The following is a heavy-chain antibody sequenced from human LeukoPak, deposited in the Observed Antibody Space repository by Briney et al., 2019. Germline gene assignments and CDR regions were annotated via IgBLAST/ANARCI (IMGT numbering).Heavy chain of an antibody. CDR2: ISSSSSTI. CDR3: ASESGSYGYYYYMDV. D-gene: IGHD1-26*01. CDR1: GFTFSSYS. V-gene: IGHV3-48*01. J-gene: IGHJ6*03. Sequence: PGGSLRLSCAASGFTFSSYSMNWVRQAPGKGLEWVSYISSSSSTIYYADSVKGRFTISRDNAKNSLYLQMNSLRAEDTAVYYCASESGSYGYYYYMDVWGKGTTVTVSS.